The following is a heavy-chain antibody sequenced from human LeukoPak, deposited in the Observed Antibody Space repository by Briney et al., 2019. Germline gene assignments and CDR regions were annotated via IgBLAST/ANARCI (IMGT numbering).Heavy chain of an antibody. CDR1: GGSFSGYY. CDR3: ARDVVGYCSSTSCLNWFDP. D-gene: IGHD2-2*03. V-gene: IGHV4-34*01. J-gene: IGHJ5*02. Sequence: PSETLSLTCAVYGGSFSGYYWSWIRQPPGKGLEWIGEINHSGSTNYNPSLKSRVTISVDTSKNQFSLKLSSVTAADTAVYYCARDVVGYCSSTSCLNWFDPWGQGTLVTVSS. CDR2: INHSGST.